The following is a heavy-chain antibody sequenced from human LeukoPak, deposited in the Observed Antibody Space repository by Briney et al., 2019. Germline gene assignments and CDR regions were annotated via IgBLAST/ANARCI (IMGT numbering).Heavy chain of an antibody. CDR1: GYTFTSYG. J-gene: IGHJ4*02. CDR2: IIPIFGTA. CDR3: ASSSQYYYGSGSAIFDY. V-gene: IGHV1-69*06. D-gene: IGHD3-10*01. Sequence: ASVKVSCKASGYTFTSYGISWVRQAPGQGLEWMGGIIPIFGTANYAQKFQGRVTITADKSTSTAYMELSSLRSEDTAVYYCASSSQYYYGSGSAIFDYWGQGTLVTVSS.